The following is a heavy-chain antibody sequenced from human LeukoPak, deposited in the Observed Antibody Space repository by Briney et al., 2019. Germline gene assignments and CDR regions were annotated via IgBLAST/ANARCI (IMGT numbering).Heavy chain of an antibody. CDR2: IYSGGST. D-gene: IGHD3-16*01. J-gene: IGHJ4*02. V-gene: IGHV3-53*01. CDR1: GFTVSSNY. CDR3: ASTYDYVWGSLFDY. Sequence: GGSLRLSCAASGFTVSSNYMSWVRQAPGKGLEWVSVIYSGGSTYYADSVKGRFTISRDNSKNTLYLQMNSLRAEDTAVYYCASTYDYVWGSLFDYWGRGTLVTVSS.